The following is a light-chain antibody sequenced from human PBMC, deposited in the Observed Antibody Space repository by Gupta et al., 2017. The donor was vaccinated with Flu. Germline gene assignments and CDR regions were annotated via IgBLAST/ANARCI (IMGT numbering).Light chain of an antibody. J-gene: IGLJ2*01. CDR1: SSDVGGYDY. Sequence: QSALTQPASVSGSPGQSITISCPGTSSDVGGYDYVSWYQQHPGKAPKLMIYDVTNRPSGVSNRFSGSKSGNTASLTISGLQAEDEADYYCSAYTSSTLVVVFGGGTKLTVL. V-gene: IGLV2-14*01. CDR3: SAYTSSTLVVV. CDR2: DVT.